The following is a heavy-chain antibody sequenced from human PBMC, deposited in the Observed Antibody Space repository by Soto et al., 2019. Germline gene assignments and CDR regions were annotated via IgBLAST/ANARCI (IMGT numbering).Heavy chain of an antibody. CDR2: ISSSGSTI. J-gene: IGHJ4*02. Sequence: GGSLRLSCAASGFTFSDYYMSWIRQAPGKGLEWVSYISSSGSTIYYADSVKGRFTISRDNAKNSLYLQMNSLRAEDTAVYYCARTLGYCSSTSCYDAEYYFDYWGQGTLVTVSS. V-gene: IGHV3-11*01. CDR1: GFTFSDYY. CDR3: ARTLGYCSSTSCYDAEYYFDY. D-gene: IGHD2-2*01.